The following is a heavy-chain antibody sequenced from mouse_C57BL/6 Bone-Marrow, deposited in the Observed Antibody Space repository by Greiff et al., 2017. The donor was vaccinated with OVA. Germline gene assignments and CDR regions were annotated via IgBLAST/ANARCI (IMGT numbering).Heavy chain of an antibody. V-gene: IGHV6-3*01. D-gene: IGHD2-3*01. CDR2: IRLKSDNYAT. Sequence: EVKLQESGGGLVQPGGSMKLSCVASGFTFSNYWMNWVRQSPEKGLEWVAQIRLKSDNYATHYAESVKGRFTISRDDSKSSVYLQMNNLRAEDTGIYYCTGTDGYYVGPAWFAYWGQGTLVTVSA. CDR1: GFTFSNYW. J-gene: IGHJ3*01. CDR3: TGTDGYYVGPAWFAY.